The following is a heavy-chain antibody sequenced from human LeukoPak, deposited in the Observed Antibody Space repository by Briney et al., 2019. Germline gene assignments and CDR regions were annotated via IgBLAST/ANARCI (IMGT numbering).Heavy chain of an antibody. CDR1: GFTFSDYY. Sequence: GGSLRLSCAASGFTFSDYYVNWIRQAPGRGLEWVSHISSSSSYINYADSVKGRFTISRDNAENSLYLQMNSLRGDDTAVYYCAGRSSGSSHFDYWGQGTLVTVSS. J-gene: IGHJ4*02. V-gene: IGHV3-11*06. CDR2: ISSSSSYI. CDR3: AGRSSGSSHFDY. D-gene: IGHD1-26*01.